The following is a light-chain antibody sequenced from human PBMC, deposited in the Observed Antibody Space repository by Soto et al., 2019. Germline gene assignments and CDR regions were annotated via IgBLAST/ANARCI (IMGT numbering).Light chain of an antibody. CDR2: SSN. CDR1: SSNIGSNS. V-gene: IGLV1-44*01. Sequence: QSVLTQPPSASGTPGQRVTISCSGSSSNIGSNSVNWYQQLPGTAPKLLMYSSNQRPSGVPDRFSGSKSGTSASLAISGRQSEDEADYYCAAWDDRLNGVVFGGGTKLTVL. CDR3: AAWDDRLNGVV. J-gene: IGLJ2*01.